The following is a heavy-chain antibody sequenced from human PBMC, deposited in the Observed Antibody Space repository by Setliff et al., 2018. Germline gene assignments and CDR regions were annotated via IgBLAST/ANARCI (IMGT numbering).Heavy chain of an antibody. Sequence: SLTCAVYGGSFSGYYWSWIRQPPGKGLEWIGEINHSGSTNYNPSLKSRVTISVDTSKNQFSLKLSSVTAADTAVYYCASSSGSYPGSNYYYYGMDVWGQGTTVTVSS. CDR3: ASSSGSYPGSNYYYYGMDV. CDR1: GGSFSGYY. V-gene: IGHV4-34*01. D-gene: IGHD1-26*01. J-gene: IGHJ6*02. CDR2: INHSGST.